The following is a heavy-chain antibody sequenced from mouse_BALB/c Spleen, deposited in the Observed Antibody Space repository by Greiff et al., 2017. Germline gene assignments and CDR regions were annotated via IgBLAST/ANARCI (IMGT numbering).Heavy chain of an antibody. CDR3: AREDYGYSFAY. CDR2: ISDGGSYT. V-gene: IGHV5-4*02. J-gene: IGHJ3*01. D-gene: IGHD1-2*01. Sequence: EVHLVESGGGLVKPGGSLKLSCAASGFTFSDYYMYWVRQTPEKRLEWVATISDGGSYTYYPDSVKGRFTISRDNAKNNLYLQMSSLKSEDTAMYYCAREDYGYSFAYWGQGTLVTVSA. CDR1: GFTFSDYY.